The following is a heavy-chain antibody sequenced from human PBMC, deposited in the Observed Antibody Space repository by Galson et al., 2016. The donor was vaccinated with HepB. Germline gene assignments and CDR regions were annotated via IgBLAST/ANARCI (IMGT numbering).Heavy chain of an antibody. D-gene: IGHD3-10*01. CDR2: ISYDGNKQ. Sequence: SLRLSCAASGFRFSSYGMHWVRQAPGKGLEWVAVISYDGNKQYYADSVKGRVTISRDKSKNTLYLQMDSLKVEDTAVYYCAKDPYYYGSGGYYFDLWGQGTLVTVS. CDR1: GFRFSSYG. CDR3: AKDPYYYGSGGYYFDL. J-gene: IGHJ4*02. V-gene: IGHV3-30*18.